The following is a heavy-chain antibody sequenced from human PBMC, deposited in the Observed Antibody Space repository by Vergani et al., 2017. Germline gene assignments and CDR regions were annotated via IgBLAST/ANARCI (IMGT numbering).Heavy chain of an antibody. J-gene: IGHJ4*02. D-gene: IGHD5-18*01. Sequence: QVQLQESGPGLVKPSQTLSLTCTVSGGSISSGSYYWSWIRQPAGKGLEWIGRIYTSGSTNYNPSLKSRVTMSVDTSKNQFSLKLSSVTAADTAGYYWARERYSYGPWDYWGQGTLVTVSS. V-gene: IGHV4-61*02. CDR1: GGSISSGSYY. CDR2: IYTSGST. CDR3: ARERYSYGPWDY.